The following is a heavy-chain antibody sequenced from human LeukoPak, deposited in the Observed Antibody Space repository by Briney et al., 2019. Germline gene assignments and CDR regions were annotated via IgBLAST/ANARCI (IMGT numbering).Heavy chain of an antibody. CDR1: GFTFTGYY. Sequence: ASVKVSCKASGFTFTGYYMHWVRQAPGQGLEWMGWINPNSGGTNYAQKFQGRVTMTRDMSTSTVYMGLSSLRSEDTAVYYCARPMYYYDSSGYLDLDYWGQGTLVTVSS. D-gene: IGHD3-22*01. CDR2: INPNSGGT. CDR3: ARPMYYYDSSGYLDLDY. J-gene: IGHJ4*02. V-gene: IGHV1-2*02.